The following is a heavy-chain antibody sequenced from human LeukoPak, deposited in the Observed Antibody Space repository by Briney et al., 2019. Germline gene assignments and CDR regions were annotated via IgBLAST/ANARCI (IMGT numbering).Heavy chain of an antibody. J-gene: IGHJ1*01. CDR1: GFXFSDYY. Sequence: GGSLRLSCEASGFXFSDYYISWIRQAPGKGLEWISYISSSNSYTNYADSVKGRFYADSVKGRFTISRDNAKNSLYLQMNSLRAGDTAVYYCASLTYYFDSSGYYPGYFQHWGQGTLVTVSS. CDR3: ASLTYYFDSSGYYPGYFQH. D-gene: IGHD3-22*01. CDR2: ISSSNSYT. V-gene: IGHV3-11*03.